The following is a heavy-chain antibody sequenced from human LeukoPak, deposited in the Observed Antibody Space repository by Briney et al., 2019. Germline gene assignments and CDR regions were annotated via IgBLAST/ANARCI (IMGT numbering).Heavy chain of an antibody. J-gene: IGHJ4*02. Sequence: GASVKVSCKASGYTFTGYYMHWVRQAPGQGLEWMGWISAYNGNTNYAQKLQGRVTMTTDTSTSTAYMELRSLRSDDTAVYYCARVPRMITNYYFDYRGQGTLVTVSS. CDR3: ARVPRMITNYYFDY. V-gene: IGHV1-18*04. D-gene: IGHD3-16*01. CDR1: GYTFTGYY. CDR2: ISAYNGNT.